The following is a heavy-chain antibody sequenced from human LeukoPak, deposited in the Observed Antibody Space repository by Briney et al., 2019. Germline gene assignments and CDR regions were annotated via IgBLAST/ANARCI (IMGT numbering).Heavy chain of an antibody. CDR2: IYTSGST. V-gene: IGHV4-61*02. CDR1: GGSISSGSYY. CDR3: ARSSRGGTAMGTAYFDY. Sequence: KPSQTLSLTCTVSGGSISSGSYYWSWIRQPAGKGLEWIGRIYTSGSTNYNPSLKSRVTISVDTSKNQFSLRLSSVTAADTAVYYCARSSRGGTAMGTAYFDYWGQGTLVTVSS. D-gene: IGHD5-18*01. J-gene: IGHJ4*02.